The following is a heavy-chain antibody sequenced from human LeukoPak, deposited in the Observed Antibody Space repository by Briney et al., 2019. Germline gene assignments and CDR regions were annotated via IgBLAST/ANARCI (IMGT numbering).Heavy chain of an antibody. Sequence: ASVKVSCKASGYTFTTYDINWVRQAPGQGLEWMGWMNPKSGNTGYAQKFQGRVTMTRDTSISTAYMELSSLISDDTAMYYYARTAGDFDYWGQGTLVTVSS. J-gene: IGHJ4*02. V-gene: IGHV1-8*01. CDR3: ARTAGDFDY. CDR2: MNPKSGNT. D-gene: IGHD3-16*01. CDR1: GYTFTTYD.